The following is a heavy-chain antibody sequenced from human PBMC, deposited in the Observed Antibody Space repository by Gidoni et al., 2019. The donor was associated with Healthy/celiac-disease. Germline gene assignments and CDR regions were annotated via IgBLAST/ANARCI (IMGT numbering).Heavy chain of an antibody. CDR3: ARDAGHCSSTSCYEGGYYFDY. J-gene: IGHJ4*02. Sequence: QVQLVQSGAEVKKPGSSVKVSCKASGGTFSSYAISWGRQAPGQGLEWMGGIIPIFGTANYAQKFQGRVTITADESTSTAYMELSSLRSEDTAVYYCARDAGHCSSTSCYEGGYYFDYWGQGTLVTVSS. D-gene: IGHD2-2*01. V-gene: IGHV1-69*01. CDR2: IIPIFGTA. CDR1: GGTFSSYA.